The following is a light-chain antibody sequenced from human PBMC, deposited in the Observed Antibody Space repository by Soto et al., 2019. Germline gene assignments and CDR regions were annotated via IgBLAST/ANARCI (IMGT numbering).Light chain of an antibody. V-gene: IGKV3-15*01. CDR3: QQYNNWPPWT. CDR2: GAS. CDR1: QSVSSN. J-gene: IGKJ1*01. Sequence: EIVMTQSPATLSVSPGERDTLSCRASQSVSSNLAWYQQKPGQAPRLLIYGASTRATGIPARFSGIGSGTEFTLTFSSLQAEDFAVYYCQQYNNWPPWTFGQVTKVEIK.